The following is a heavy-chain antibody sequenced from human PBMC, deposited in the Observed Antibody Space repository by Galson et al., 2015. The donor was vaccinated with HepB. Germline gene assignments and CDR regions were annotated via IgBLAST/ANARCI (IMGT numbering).Heavy chain of an antibody. CDR1: GYTFTSYD. V-gene: IGHV1-8*01. CDR2: MNPNSGNT. Sequence: SVKVSCKASGYTFTSYDINWVRQATGQGLEWMGWMNPNSGNTGYAQKFQGRVTMTRNTSISTAYMELSSLRSEDTAVYYCARGRNLGYYDSSGYYSYWGQGTLVTVSS. CDR3: ARGRNLGYYDSSGYYSY. J-gene: IGHJ4*02. D-gene: IGHD3-22*01.